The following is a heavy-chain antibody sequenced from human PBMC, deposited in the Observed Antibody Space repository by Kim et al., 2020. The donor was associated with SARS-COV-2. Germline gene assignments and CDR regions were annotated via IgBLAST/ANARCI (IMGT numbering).Heavy chain of an antibody. CDR3: ARNLVGDTDLGP. Sequence: LSLTCAASGFTFSSHVMHCVRQAPGKGLEWVALISYEGSTQKYTDSVKGRFTVSRDNSKNTLFLQMNSLRPEDTAVYYCARNLVGDTDLGPWGQGTLVTVSS. V-gene: IGHV3-30*03. J-gene: IGHJ5*02. CDR2: ISYEGSTQ. D-gene: IGHD1-26*01. CDR1: GFTFSSHV.